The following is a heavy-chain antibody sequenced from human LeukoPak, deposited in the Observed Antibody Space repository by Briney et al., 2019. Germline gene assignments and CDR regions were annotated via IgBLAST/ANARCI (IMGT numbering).Heavy chain of an antibody. V-gene: IGHV4-34*01. CDR3: ARDWAYSGTYYGLHAAFDI. Sequence: SETLSLTCAVYGGSFSGYYWSWIRQPPGKGLEWIGEINHSGSTNYNPSLKSRVTISVDTSKNQFSLNLSSVTAADTAVYYCARDWAYSGTYYGLHAAFDIWGQGTMVTVSS. J-gene: IGHJ3*02. CDR2: INHSGST. CDR1: GGSFSGYY. D-gene: IGHD1-26*01.